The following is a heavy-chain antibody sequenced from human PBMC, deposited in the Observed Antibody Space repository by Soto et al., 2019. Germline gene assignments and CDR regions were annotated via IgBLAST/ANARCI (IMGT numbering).Heavy chain of an antibody. CDR3: ARDLGGPDY. CDR2: LSSDGFGA. CDR1: GFSLSPYW. Sequence: EVHLEESGGGLVQPGGSLRLSCAASGFSLSPYWMHWVRQVPGRGLEWVARLSSDGFGAAYADSVKGRFFISRDIARNTLSLQMNSLRADDPAVYYCARDLGGPDYWGRGTSVTVSS. D-gene: IGHD3-16*01. V-gene: IGHV3-74*03. J-gene: IGHJ4*02.